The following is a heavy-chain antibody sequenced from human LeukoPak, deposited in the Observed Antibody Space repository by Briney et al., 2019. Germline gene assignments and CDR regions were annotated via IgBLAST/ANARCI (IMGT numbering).Heavy chain of an antibody. CDR1: GGSFSGYY. Sequence: SETLSLTCAVYGGSFSGYYWSWIRQPPGKGLEWIGEISHSGSTNYNPSLKSRVTISVDTSKNQFSLKLSSVTAADTAVYYCARHVGLVRSTPVWGQGTLVTVSS. D-gene: IGHD3-10*01. CDR3: ARHVGLVRSTPV. V-gene: IGHV4-34*01. CDR2: ISHSGST. J-gene: IGHJ4*02.